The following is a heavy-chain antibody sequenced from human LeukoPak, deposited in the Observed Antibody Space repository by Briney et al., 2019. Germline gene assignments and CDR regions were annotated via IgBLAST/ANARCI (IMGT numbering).Heavy chain of an antibody. CDR1: GGPISSYY. CDR3: ARADSSGYYFRY. V-gene: IGHV4-59*01. D-gene: IGHD3-22*01. Sequence: SETLSLTCTVSGGPISSYYWSWIRPPPGKGLEWIGDLYYSGSTHFNPSLKSRVPISVDTSKNQFSLKVGSFTAGGPAVYYCARADSSGYYFRYWRQGTRVTVPS. J-gene: IGHJ4*02. CDR2: LYYSGST.